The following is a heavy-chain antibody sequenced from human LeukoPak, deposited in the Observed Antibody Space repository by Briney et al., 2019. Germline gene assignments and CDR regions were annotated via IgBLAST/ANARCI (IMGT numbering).Heavy chain of an antibody. D-gene: IGHD3-10*01. CDR1: GYSFTGYH. CDR2: MNPNSGNT. J-gene: IGHJ6*03. CDR3: AREGQSGTMVRGVIMEYYYYYYMDV. Sequence: ASVKVSCKASGYSFTGYHMHWVRQATGQGLEWMGWMNPNSGNTGYAQKFQGRVTMTRNTSISTAYMELSSLRSEDTAVYYCAREGQSGTMVRGVIMEYYYYYYMDVWGKGTTVTISS. V-gene: IGHV1-8*02.